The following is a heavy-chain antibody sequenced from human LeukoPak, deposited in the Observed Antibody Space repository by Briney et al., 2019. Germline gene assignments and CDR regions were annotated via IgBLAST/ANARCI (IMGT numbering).Heavy chain of an antibody. CDR1: GFIFSDYA. CDR2: TSYDESDK. J-gene: IGHJ5*02. CDR3: ANALVSYGDDGPFDP. V-gene: IGHV3-30-3*01. D-gene: IGHD4-17*01. Sequence: PGGSLRLSCAASGFIFSDYALQWVRQAPGKGLDWVAMTSYDESDKYYADSVKGRFTISRDNSKNTLYLQMNSLRAEDTAVYYCANALVSYGDDGPFDPWGQGTLVTVSS.